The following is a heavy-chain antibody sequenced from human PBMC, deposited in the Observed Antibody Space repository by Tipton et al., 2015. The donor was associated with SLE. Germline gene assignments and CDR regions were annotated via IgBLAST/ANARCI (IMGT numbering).Heavy chain of an antibody. CDR3: AREKPGYGMDYYGMDV. Sequence: GLVKPSETLSLTCTVSGGSISSSSYYWGWIRQPPGKGLEWVSVIYRDGSTYFADSVKGRFTISRDNSKNTVYLQMNSLRVEDTAAYFCAREKPGYGMDYYGMDVWGQGTTVTVSS. J-gene: IGHJ6*02. CDR2: IYRDGST. V-gene: IGHV3-66*01. CDR1: GGSISSSSYY. D-gene: IGHD5-12*01.